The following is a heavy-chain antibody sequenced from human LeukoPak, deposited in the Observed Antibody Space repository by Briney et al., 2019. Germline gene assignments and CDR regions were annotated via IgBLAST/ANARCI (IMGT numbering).Heavy chain of an antibody. CDR1: GFTFSTYS. CDR2: ISSSGSPI. Sequence: GGSLRLSCAASGFTFSTYSMNWVRQAPGKGLEWVSYISSSGSPIYYADSVKGRFTISRDNAKNSLYLQMNSLRAEDTAVYYCARNRKKDFGVVTPFDYWGQGTLVTVSS. V-gene: IGHV3-48*04. CDR3: ARNRKKDFGVVTPFDY. J-gene: IGHJ4*02. D-gene: IGHD3-3*01.